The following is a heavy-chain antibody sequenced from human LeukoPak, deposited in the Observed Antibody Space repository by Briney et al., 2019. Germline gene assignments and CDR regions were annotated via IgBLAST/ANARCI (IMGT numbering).Heavy chain of an antibody. J-gene: IGHJ4*02. CDR2: IYYSGST. CDR3: ARLFKPEARNSRALGVRGFFFDY. D-gene: IGHD4-23*01. V-gene: IGHV4-61*01. CDR1: GGSVSSGSYY. Sequence: SETLSLTCTVSGGSVSSGSYYWSWIRQPPGKGLEWIGYIYYSGSTNYNPSLKSRVTISVDTSKNQFSLKLSSVTAADTAVYYCARLFKPEARNSRALGVRGFFFDYWGQGTLVTVSS.